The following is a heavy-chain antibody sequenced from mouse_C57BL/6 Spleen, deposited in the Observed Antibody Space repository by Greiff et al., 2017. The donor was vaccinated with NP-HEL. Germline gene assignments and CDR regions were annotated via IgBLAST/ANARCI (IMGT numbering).Heavy chain of an antibody. D-gene: IGHD4-1*01. Sequence: EVKLVESGGGLVKPGGSLKLSCAASGFTFSDYGMHWVRQAPEKGLEWVAYISSGSSTIYYADTVKGRFTISRDNAKNTLFLQMTSLRSEDTAMYYCARTGSYDAMDYWGQGTSVTVSS. CDR1: GFTFSDYG. V-gene: IGHV5-17*01. J-gene: IGHJ4*01. CDR2: ISSGSSTI. CDR3: ARTGSYDAMDY.